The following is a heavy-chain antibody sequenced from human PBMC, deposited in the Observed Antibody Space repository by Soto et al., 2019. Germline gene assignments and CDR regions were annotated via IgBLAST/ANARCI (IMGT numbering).Heavy chain of an antibody. Sequence: SETLSLTCTVSGGSIRSGGYYWSWVRQNPRRGLEWIGNIYYSGNTYYNPSLKSRLTISVDTSKNQFSLNLSSVTAADPAVYYCARDRLMATAGTARHYFGLDVWGQGTTVTVSS. CDR1: GGSIRSGGYY. CDR3: ARDRLMATAGTARHYFGLDV. CDR2: IYYSGNT. D-gene: IGHD5-18*01. V-gene: IGHV4-31*03. J-gene: IGHJ6*02.